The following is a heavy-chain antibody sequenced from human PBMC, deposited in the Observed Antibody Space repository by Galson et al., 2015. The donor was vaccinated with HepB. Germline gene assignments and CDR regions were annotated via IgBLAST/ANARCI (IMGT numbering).Heavy chain of an antibody. CDR2: FDPEDGET. J-gene: IGHJ6*03. Sequence: SVKVSCKVSGYTLTELSMHWVRQAPGKGLEWMGGFDPEDGETIYAQKFQGRVTMTEDTSTDTAYMELSSLRSEDTAVYYCATVYVDIVATRDYYYMDVWGKGTTVTVSS. V-gene: IGHV1-24*01. CDR3: ATVYVDIVATRDYYYMDV. CDR1: GYTLTELS. D-gene: IGHD5-12*01.